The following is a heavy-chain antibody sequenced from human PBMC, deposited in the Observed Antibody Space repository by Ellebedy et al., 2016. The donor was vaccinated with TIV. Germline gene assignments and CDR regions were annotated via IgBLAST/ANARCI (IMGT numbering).Heavy chain of an antibody. CDR2: ITGTGGGDNT. V-gene: IGHV3-23*01. J-gene: IGHJ5*02. CDR1: GFTFSTFA. Sequence: GESLKISCAASGFTFSTFAMSWVRQAPGKELELVSTITGTGGGDNTYYADSVRGRFTNSRDDSKNTQYLQMNSLRAEDTAVYYCAKDDDVSVRIRFNPWGQGTLVTVSS. CDR3: AKDDDVSVRIRFNP. D-gene: IGHD3-16*01.